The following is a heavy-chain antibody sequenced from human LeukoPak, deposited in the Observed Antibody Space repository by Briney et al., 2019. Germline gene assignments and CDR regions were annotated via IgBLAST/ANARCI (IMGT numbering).Heavy chain of an antibody. D-gene: IGHD2-15*01. J-gene: IGHJ4*02. V-gene: IGHV3-23*01. CDR1: GFTFSSYA. CDR3: AKRSCSGGSCNFDY. Sequence: GGSLRLSCAASGFTFSSYAMSWVRQAPGKGLEWVSVISDIGAATNYADSVKGRLTISRDNSKNTLYLQMSSLRAEDTAVYHCAKRSCSGGSCNFDYWGQGTLVTVSS. CDR2: ISDIGAAT.